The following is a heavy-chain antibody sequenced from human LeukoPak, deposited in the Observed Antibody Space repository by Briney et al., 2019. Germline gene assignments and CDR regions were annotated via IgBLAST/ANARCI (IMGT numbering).Heavy chain of an antibody. J-gene: IGHJ3*01. CDR3: ARARAPYYYDSSGSF. D-gene: IGHD3-22*01. CDR2: IIPIFGIA. V-gene: IGHV1-69*04. CDR1: GGTFSSYA. Sequence: GASVKVSCKASGGTFSSYAISWVRQAPGQRLEWMGRIIPIFGIANYAQKFQGRVTITADKSTSTAYMELSSLRSEDTAVYYCARARAPYYYDSSGSFWGQGTMVTVSS.